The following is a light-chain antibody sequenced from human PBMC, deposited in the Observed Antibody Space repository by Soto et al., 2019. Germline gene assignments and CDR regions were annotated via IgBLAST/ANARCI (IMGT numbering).Light chain of an antibody. CDR1: QTVSTY. Sequence: DTQMTQSPSSLSASVGDRISITCRASQTVSTYLNWYQQKPGKAPTLLISATSTLQSGVPSRFSGSGSGTEFTLTITSLQPEDFATYYGQQTYTTPRTVGQGTKVAIK. J-gene: IGKJ1*01. V-gene: IGKV1-39*01. CDR3: QQTYTTPRT. CDR2: ATS.